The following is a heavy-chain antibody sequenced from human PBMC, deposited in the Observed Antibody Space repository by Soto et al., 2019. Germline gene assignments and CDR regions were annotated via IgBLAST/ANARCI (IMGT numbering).Heavy chain of an antibody. Sequence: PSETLSLTCTVSGGSISSGGYYWSWIRQHPGKGLEWIGYIYYSGSTYYNPSLKSRVTISVDTSKNQFSLTLSSVTAADTAVYYCARSWVDYDSSGCFFDYWGQGTLVTVSS. CDR3: ARSWVDYDSSGCFFDY. CDR2: IYYSGST. V-gene: IGHV4-31*03. D-gene: IGHD3-22*01. CDR1: GGSISSGGYY. J-gene: IGHJ4*02.